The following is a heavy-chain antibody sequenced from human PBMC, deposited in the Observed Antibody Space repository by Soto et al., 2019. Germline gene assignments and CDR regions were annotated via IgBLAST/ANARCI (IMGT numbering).Heavy chain of an antibody. CDR1: GGSITSHY. V-gene: IGHV4-59*11. CDR2: IYHSGST. J-gene: IGHJ5*02. D-gene: IGHD2-2*01. CDR3: ARVPDR. Sequence: TSETLSLTCSVSGGSITSHYCSWIRQPPGKGLEWIGYIYHSGSTYYNPSLKSRVTISVDRSKNQFSLKLSSVTAADTAVYYCARVPDRWGQGTLVTVSS.